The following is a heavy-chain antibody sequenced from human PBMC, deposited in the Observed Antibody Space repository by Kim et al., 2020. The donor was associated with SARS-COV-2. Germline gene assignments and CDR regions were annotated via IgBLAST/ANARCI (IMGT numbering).Heavy chain of an antibody. CDR3: AKYFGSGSPNYWYFEL. CDR1: GFTFSSYA. D-gene: IGHD3-10*01. J-gene: IGHJ2*01. Sequence: GGSLRLSCAASGFTFSSYAMSWVRQAAGKGLEWVSTISGGGGSTYNAESVKGRFSISRDNSKNMVFLQMNNLRVEDTAVYYCAKYFGSGSPNYWYFELWG. V-gene: IGHV3-23*01. CDR2: ISGGGGST.